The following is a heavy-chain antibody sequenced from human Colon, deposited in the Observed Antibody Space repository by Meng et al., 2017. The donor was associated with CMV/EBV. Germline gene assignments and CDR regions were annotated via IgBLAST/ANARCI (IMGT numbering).Heavy chain of an antibody. J-gene: IGHJ3*01. CDR2: IHQDGSER. D-gene: IGHD1-26*01. CDR1: GFIFNTYW. CDR3: AREKDMERVPSYLEAFDV. Sequence: GESLKISCAASGFIFNTYWMSWVRQAPGKGLEWVANIHQDGSERYYVDSVKGRFTVSRDNAKISVYLQMDSLRVEDTAIYYCAREKDMERVPSYLEAFDVWGRGTMVTVSS. V-gene: IGHV3-7*01.